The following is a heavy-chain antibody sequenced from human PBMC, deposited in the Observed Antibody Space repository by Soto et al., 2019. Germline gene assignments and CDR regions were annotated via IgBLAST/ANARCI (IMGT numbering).Heavy chain of an antibody. J-gene: IGHJ6*02. Sequence: GESLKISCKGSGYSFTSYWIGWVRQMPGKGLEWMGIIYPGDSDTRYSPSFQGQVTISADKSISTAYLQWSSLKASDTATYYCARPGGYCTNGVCSKAPYYYYGMDVWGRGTTVTVSS. D-gene: IGHD2-8*01. CDR1: GYSFTSYW. V-gene: IGHV5-51*01. CDR2: IYPGDSDT. CDR3: ARPGGYCTNGVCSKAPYYYYGMDV.